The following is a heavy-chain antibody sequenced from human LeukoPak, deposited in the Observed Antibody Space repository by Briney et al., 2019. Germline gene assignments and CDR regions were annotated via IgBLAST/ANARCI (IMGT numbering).Heavy chain of an antibody. V-gene: IGHV1-69*04. Sequence: VASVKVSCKASGGTFSSYAISWVRQAPGQGLEWMGRIIPILAISNYAQKFQGRVTITADKSTSTAYMELSSLRSEDTAIYYCARALAVAASSHDLWGQGTLVTVSS. J-gene: IGHJ5*02. CDR3: ARALAVAASSHDL. CDR1: GGTFSSYA. CDR2: IIPILAIS. D-gene: IGHD6-19*01.